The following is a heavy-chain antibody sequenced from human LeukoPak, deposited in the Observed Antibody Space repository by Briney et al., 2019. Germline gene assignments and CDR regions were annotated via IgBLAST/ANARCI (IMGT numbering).Heavy chain of an antibody. CDR2: IRESGGST. D-gene: IGHD6-13*01. J-gene: IGHJ2*01. Sequence: LGGSLXLSCEVSGIGFSSYAMSWVRQAPGKGPEWVSVIRESGGSTAYADSVTGRFTISRDNSKKTLYLQMNSLRAEDTAVYYCALHRGYHNGDVVGYFDLWGRGSLVIVSS. V-gene: IGHV3-23*01. CDR3: ALHRGYHNGDVVGYFDL. CDR1: GIGFSSYA.